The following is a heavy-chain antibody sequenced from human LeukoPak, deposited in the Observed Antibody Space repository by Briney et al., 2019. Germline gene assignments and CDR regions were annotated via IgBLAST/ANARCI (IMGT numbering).Heavy chain of an antibody. V-gene: IGHV3-21*01. J-gene: IGHJ4*02. CDR1: GFTFSSYS. CDR2: ISSSSSYI. Sequence: GGSLRLSCAASGFTFSSYSMNWVRQAPGKGLEWVSSISSSSSYIYYADSVKGRFTISRDNAKNSLYLQMNSLRAEDTAVYYCARAVIAAAGTFDYWGQGTLVTVSS. D-gene: IGHD6-13*01. CDR3: ARAVIAAAGTFDY.